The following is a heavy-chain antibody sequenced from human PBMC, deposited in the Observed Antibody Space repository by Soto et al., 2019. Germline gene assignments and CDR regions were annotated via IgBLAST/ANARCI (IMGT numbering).Heavy chain of an antibody. Sequence: QVHLLQSGAEVKKPGSSVKVSCTASGASFTRYSLSWVRQAPGQGLEWVGGIVPIFGITNYAQRFQGRIKITADESTKTAAMELSSLSSDDTAVYYCARPDEGGYSSDHHYSFALDVWGQGTSVTVTS. CDR2: IVPIFGIT. J-gene: IGHJ6*02. CDR3: ARPDEGGYSSDHHYSFALDV. V-gene: IGHV1-69*01. CDR1: GASFTRYS. D-gene: IGHD3-22*01.